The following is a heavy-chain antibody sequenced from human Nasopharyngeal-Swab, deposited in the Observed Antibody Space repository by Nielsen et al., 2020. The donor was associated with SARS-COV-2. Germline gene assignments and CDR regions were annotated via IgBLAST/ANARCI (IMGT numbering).Heavy chain of an antibody. CDR3: ARGSSSSSKAHYYYGMDV. CDR2: ISSSSSYI. D-gene: IGHD6-6*01. V-gene: IGHV3-21*01. J-gene: IGHJ6*02. Sequence: VRQAPGKGLEWVSSISSSSSYIYYADSVKGRFAISRDNAKNSLYLQMNSLRAEDTAVYYCARGSSSSSKAHYYYGMDVWGQGTTVTVSS.